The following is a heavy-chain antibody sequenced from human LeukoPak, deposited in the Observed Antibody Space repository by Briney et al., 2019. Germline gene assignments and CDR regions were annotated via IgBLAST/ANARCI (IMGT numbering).Heavy chain of an antibody. CDR2: ISGSGGST. Sequence: RGGSLRLSCAASGFTFSSYAMSWVRQAPGKGLEWVSAISGSGGSTYYADSVKGRFTISRDNSKNTLYLQMNSLRAEDAAVYYCAKLNNHCSSTSCSSFDYWGQGTLVTVSS. CDR1: GFTFSSYA. CDR3: AKLNNHCSSTSCSSFDY. D-gene: IGHD2-2*01. V-gene: IGHV3-23*01. J-gene: IGHJ4*02.